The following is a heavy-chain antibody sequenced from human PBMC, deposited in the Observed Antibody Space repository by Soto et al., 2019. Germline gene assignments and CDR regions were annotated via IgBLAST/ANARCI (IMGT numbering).Heavy chain of an antibody. V-gene: IGHV3-9*01. D-gene: IGHD3-10*01. CDR2: ISWNSDRI. Sequence: EVQLVESGGGLVHPGRSLRLSCAASGFTFRDYAMHWVRQAPGKGLEWVSGISWNSDRIGYADSVKGRFTISRDNAKSSLYLQLNSLRAEDTALYYCAKVGDFGLVTYYNGKYYFDFWGQGTLVAVSS. CDR3: AKVGDFGLVTYYNGKYYFDF. J-gene: IGHJ4*02. CDR1: GFTFRDYA.